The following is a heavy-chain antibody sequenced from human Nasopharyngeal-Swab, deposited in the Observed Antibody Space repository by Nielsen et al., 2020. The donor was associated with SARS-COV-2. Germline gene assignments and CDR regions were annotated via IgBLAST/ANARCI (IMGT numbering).Heavy chain of an antibody. V-gene: IGHV3-7*01. CDR2: IKQDGSEK. D-gene: IGHD5-18*01. J-gene: IGHJ4*02. Sequence: LSLTCAASGFTFSSYWMSWVRQAPGKGLEWVANIKQDGSEKYYVDSVKGRFTISRDNAKNSLYLQMNSLRAEDTAVYYCAKGVYSYGYVADLYFDYWGQGTLVTVSS. CDR1: GFTFSSYW. CDR3: AKGVYSYGYVADLYFDY.